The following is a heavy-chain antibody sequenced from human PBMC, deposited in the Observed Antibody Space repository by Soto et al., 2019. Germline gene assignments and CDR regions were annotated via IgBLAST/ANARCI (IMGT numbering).Heavy chain of an antibody. CDR3: AREWEIAAAGTWFRP. D-gene: IGHD6-13*01. CDR1: GGSFSGYY. V-gene: IGHV4-34*01. Sequence: XETLSLTCAVYGGSFSGYYWSWIRQPPGKGLEWIGEINHSGSTNYNPSLKSRVTISVDTSKNQFSLKLSSVTAADTAVYYCAREWEIAAAGTWFRPWGQGTLVTVS. CDR2: INHSGST. J-gene: IGHJ5*02.